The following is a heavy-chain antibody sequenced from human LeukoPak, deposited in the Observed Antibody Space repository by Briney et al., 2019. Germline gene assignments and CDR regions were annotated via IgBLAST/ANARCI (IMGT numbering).Heavy chain of an antibody. J-gene: IGHJ4*02. CDR2: ISSISSYI. V-gene: IGHV3-21*01. CDR1: GFTFSSYI. CDR3: ARDKKGVRWLQTHGNDY. D-gene: IGHD5-24*01. Sequence: PGGSLRLSCAASGFTFSSYIMNWLRQAPGKGLEWVSSISSISSYIYYADSVKGRFTISRDNAKNSLYLQMNSLRAEDTAVYYCARDKKGVRWLQTHGNDYWAREPWSPSPQ.